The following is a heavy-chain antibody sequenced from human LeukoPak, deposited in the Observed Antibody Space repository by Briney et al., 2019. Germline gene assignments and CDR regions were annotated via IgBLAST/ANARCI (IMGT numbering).Heavy chain of an antibody. CDR2: IYYSGST. CDR1: GGSISSYY. CDR3: AREPLMTTVTMGWYFDL. Sequence: SETLSLTCTVSGGSISSYYWSWIRQPPGKGLEWIGYIYYSGSTNYNPSLKSRVTISVDTSKNQFSLKLSSVTAADTAVYYCAREPLMTTVTMGWYFDLWGRGTLVTVSS. J-gene: IGHJ2*01. V-gene: IGHV4-59*01. D-gene: IGHD4-17*01.